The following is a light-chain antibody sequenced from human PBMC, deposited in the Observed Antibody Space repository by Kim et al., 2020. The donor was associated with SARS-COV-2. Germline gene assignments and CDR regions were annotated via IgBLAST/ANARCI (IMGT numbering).Light chain of an antibody. CDR1: QDIGNS. Sequence: ESGGDRVTVTCRASQDIGNSLAWYQQKPGGAPKLLLYDTFRLHTGVPSRFSGSRSGSDYTLTINTLQPEDFATYHCQQHYSTPRTFGQGTKVDIK. V-gene: IGKV1-NL1*01. CDR2: DTF. J-gene: IGKJ1*01. CDR3: QQHYSTPRT.